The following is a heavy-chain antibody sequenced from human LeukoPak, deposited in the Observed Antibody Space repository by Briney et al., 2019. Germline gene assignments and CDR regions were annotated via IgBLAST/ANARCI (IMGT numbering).Heavy chain of an antibody. V-gene: IGHV3-23*01. Sequence: GGSLRLSCAASGFTFSSYAMSWVRQAPGKGLEWVSAISGSGGSTYYADSVKGRFTISRDNSKDTLYLQMNSLRAEDTAVYYCAKAFAYGGYATLPPGWFDPWGQGTLVTVSS. J-gene: IGHJ5*02. D-gene: IGHD5-12*01. CDR3: AKAFAYGGYATLPPGWFDP. CDR1: GFTFSSYA. CDR2: ISGSGGST.